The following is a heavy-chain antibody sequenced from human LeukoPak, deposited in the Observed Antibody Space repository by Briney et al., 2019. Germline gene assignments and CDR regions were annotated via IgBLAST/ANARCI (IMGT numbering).Heavy chain of an antibody. J-gene: IGHJ4*02. V-gene: IGHV1-69*01. D-gene: IGHD4-11*01. CDR2: IIPIFGTA. Sequence: GASVKVSCKASGGTFSSYAISWVRQAPGQGLEWMGGIIPIFGTANYAQKFQGRVTITADESTSTAYMELSSLRSEDTAVYYCATPLLSGYSNNVYYFDYWGQGTPVTVSS. CDR3: ATPLLSGYSNNVYYFDY. CDR1: GGTFSSYA.